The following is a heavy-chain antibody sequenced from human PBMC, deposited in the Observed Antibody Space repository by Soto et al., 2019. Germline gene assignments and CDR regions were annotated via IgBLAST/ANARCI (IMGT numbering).Heavy chain of an antibody. Sequence: SETLSLTCTVPGGSISSGGYYWSWIRQHPGKGLEWIGYIYYSGSTYYNPSLKSRVTISVDTSKNQFSLKLSSVTAADTAVYYCARSPIEYCSSTSCYSSDYYYYMDVWGKGTTVTVSS. J-gene: IGHJ6*03. V-gene: IGHV4-31*03. CDR1: GGSISSGGYY. D-gene: IGHD2-2*02. CDR3: ARSPIEYCSSTSCYSSDYYYYMDV. CDR2: IYYSGST.